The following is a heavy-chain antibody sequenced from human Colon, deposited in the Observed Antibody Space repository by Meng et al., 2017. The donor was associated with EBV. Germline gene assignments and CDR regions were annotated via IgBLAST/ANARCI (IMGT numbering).Heavy chain of an antibody. Sequence: QVQWQESGPGLVRPSQTLSLTCAVSGDSITSGDYSWTWIRQPPGKGLEWIGYIYHGVNIYYTPSLRSRVTISVDKSRNQFSLKLTSVSAADTAVYYCVRDTRRGGGWFDPWGQGTLVTVSS. D-gene: IGHD3-10*01. V-gene: IGHV4-30-2*01. J-gene: IGHJ5*02. CDR3: VRDTRRGGGWFDP. CDR2: IYHGVNI. CDR1: GDSITSGDYS.